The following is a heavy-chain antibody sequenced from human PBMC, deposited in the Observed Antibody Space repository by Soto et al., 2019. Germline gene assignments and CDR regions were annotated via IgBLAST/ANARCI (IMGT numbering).Heavy chain of an antibody. CDR2: IRSKAYGGTT. Sequence: GGSLRLSCTASGFTFGDYAMSWFRQAPGKGLEWVGFIRSKAYGGTTEYAASVKGRFTISRDDSKSIAYLQMNSLKTEDTAVYYCTRDTIGYCSGGSCFLYYYYYMDVWGKGTTVTVSS. CDR1: GFTFGDYA. D-gene: IGHD2-15*01. CDR3: TRDTIGYCSGGSCFLYYYYYMDV. V-gene: IGHV3-49*03. J-gene: IGHJ6*03.